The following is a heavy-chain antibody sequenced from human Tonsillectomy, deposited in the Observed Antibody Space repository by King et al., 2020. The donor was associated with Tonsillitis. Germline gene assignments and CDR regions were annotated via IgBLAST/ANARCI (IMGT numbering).Heavy chain of an antibody. CDR3: AKAGNSSFGVVIRDYYYSRDV. CDR1: GFTFSNYA. Sequence: QLVQSGGGLVQPGGSLRLSCAASGFTFSNYAMSWVRQAPGKGLEWVSGISGSGGNTYYADSVKGRFTISRDNSKNTLYLQMNSLRAEDTAVYYCAKAGNSSFGVVIRDYYYSRDVWGRGTTVTV. CDR2: ISGSGGNT. D-gene: IGHD3-3*01. V-gene: IGHV3-23*04. J-gene: IGHJ6*03.